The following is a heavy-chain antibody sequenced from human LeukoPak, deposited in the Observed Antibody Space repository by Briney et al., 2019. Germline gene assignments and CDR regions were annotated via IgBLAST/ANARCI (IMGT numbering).Heavy chain of an antibody. CDR2: IGNSGGDT. V-gene: IGHV3-23*01. CDR3: AKRGGESSGWGPFDY. D-gene: IGHD6-19*01. CDR1: GFTFTTYA. Sequence: TGGSLRLSCAASGFTFTTYAMCWVRQAPGKGLEWVSCIGNSGGDTVYADSVRGRFTVSRDTSRNTLFLEMNSLRAEDTAIYYCAKRGGESSGWGPFDYWGQGTLVTVSS. J-gene: IGHJ4*02.